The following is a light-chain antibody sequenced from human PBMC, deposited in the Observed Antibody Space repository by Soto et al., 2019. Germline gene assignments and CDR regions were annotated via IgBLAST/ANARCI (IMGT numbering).Light chain of an antibody. CDR3: QQYYGAPRT. Sequence: DIVMTQSPDSLAVSLGERDTINCKSSQSVLYSSNNRNYLAWYQQKPGQPPKLLIYWASTRESGVPDRFSGSGSETDFTLTISSLQAEDVAAYYCQQYYGAPRTFGQGTKVEIK. CDR2: WAS. CDR1: QSVLYSSNNRNY. V-gene: IGKV4-1*01. J-gene: IGKJ1*01.